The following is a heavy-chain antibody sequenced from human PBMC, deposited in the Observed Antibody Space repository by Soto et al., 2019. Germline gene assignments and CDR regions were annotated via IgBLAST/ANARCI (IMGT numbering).Heavy chain of an antibody. Sequence: QITLKESGPTLVRPTQTLTLTCTFSGFSLSTSGVGVAWIRQPPGKALEFLALVHWADTERYRSSLKSRLTIRKDTPKNQVVLTLSNVDPVDTATYFCAHLLWFGDGALDVWGHGTMVTVSS. CDR3: AHLLWFGDGALDV. V-gene: IGHV2-5*02. D-gene: IGHD3-10*01. CDR1: GFSLSTSGVG. CDR2: VHWADTE. J-gene: IGHJ3*01.